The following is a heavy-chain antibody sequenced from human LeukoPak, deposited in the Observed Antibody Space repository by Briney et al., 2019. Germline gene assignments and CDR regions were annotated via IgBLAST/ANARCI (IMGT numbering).Heavy chain of an antibody. Sequence: GGSLRLSCEVSGFSFSNFAMSWVRQAPGKGLEWVSVIYSGGSTYYADSVKGRFTISRHNSKNTLYLQMNSLRAEDTAVYYCARMRGRLDVYDIYGMDVWGQGTTVTVSS. CDR2: IYSGGST. CDR1: GFSFSNFA. CDR3: ARMRGRLDVYDIYGMDV. J-gene: IGHJ6*02. V-gene: IGHV3-53*04. D-gene: IGHD3-9*01.